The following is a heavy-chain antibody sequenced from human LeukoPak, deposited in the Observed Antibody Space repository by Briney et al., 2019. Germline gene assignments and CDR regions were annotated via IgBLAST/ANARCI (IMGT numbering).Heavy chain of an antibody. V-gene: IGHV3-73*01. CDR3: TTACYEYVWGSYRYTEA. CDR2: IRSKANSYAT. J-gene: IGHJ4*02. D-gene: IGHD3-16*02. CDR1: GFTFSGSA. Sequence: GGSLRPSCAASGFTFSGSAMHWVRQASGKGLEWVGRIRSKANSYATAYAASVKGRCTISRDDSKNTAYLQMNSLKTEDTAVYYCTTACYEYVWGSYRYTEAWGQGTLVTVSS.